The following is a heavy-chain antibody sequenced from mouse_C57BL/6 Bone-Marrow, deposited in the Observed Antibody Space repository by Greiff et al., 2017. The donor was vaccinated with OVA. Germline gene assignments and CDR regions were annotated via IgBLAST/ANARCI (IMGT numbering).Heavy chain of an antibody. V-gene: IGHV1-55*01. CDR2: IYPGSGST. CDR1: GYTFTSYW. J-gene: IGHJ4*01. Sequence: LVESGAELVKPGASVKMSCKASGYTFTSYWITWVKQRPGQGLEWIGDIYPGSGSTNYNEKFKSKATLTVDTSSSTAYMQLSSLTSEDSAVYYCARTPHDYYYAMDYWGQGTSVTVSS. CDR3: ARTPHDYYYAMDY.